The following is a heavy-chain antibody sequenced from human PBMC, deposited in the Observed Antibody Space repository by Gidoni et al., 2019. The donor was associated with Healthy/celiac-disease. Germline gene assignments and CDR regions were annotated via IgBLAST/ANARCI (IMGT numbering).Heavy chain of an antibody. V-gene: IGHV1-69*01. D-gene: IGHD2-8*01. Sequence: QVQLVQSGAEVKTPGSSVTVSCKASGRTFRSSAISWLRQAPGQGLEWMGGLIPIFGTANYAQKFQGRVTITADESTSTAYMELSSLRSEDTAVYYCARMGSVYCTNGVCQGSYYYYYYGMDVWGKGPRSPSPQ. J-gene: IGHJ6*01. CDR2: LIPIFGTA. CDR1: GRTFRSSA. CDR3: ARMGSVYCTNGVCQGSYYYYYYGMDV.